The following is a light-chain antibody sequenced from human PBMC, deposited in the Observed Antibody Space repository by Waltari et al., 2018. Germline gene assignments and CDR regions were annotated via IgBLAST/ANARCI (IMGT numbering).Light chain of an antibody. J-gene: IGKJ1*01. CDR3: RQANSFPWT. V-gene: IGKV1-12*02. Sequence: DIQMTQSPSSLSASVGDRATLTCRASRGISSWFGWYQQKPWKAPNLLLYAASSFQSGVPASFSGSGAGTDFTLTISSLPPEDFATYYCRQANSFPWTFGQGTKVEIK. CDR1: RGISSW. CDR2: AAS.